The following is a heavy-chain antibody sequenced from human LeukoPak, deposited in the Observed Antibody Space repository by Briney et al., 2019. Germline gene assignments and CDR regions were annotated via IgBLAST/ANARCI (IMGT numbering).Heavy chain of an antibody. V-gene: IGHV1-2*02. J-gene: IGHJ4*02. D-gene: IGHD3-22*01. Sequence: ASVKVSCKASGYTFTGYYMHWVRQAPGQGLEWMGWINPNSGGTNYAQKFQGRVTMTRDTSISTAYMELSRLRSDDTAVYYCARDQVQYYDSSGYYSAGYWGQGTLVTVSS. CDR1: GYTFTGYY. CDR3: ARDQVQYYDSSGYYSAGY. CDR2: INPNSGGT.